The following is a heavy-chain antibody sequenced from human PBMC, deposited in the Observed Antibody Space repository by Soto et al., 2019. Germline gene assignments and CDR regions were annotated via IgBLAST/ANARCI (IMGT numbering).Heavy chain of an antibody. Sequence: SETLSLTCTVSGGSISSSSYYWGWIRQPPGKGLEWIGSIYYSGSTYYNPSLKSRVTISVDTSKNQFSRKLSSVTAADTAVYYCARSQSEAKAVAGHPLASENVGDAFDIWGQGTMVTVSS. D-gene: IGHD6-19*01. CDR3: ARSQSEAKAVAGHPLASENVGDAFDI. J-gene: IGHJ3*02. CDR1: GGSISSSSYY. CDR2: IYYSGST. V-gene: IGHV4-39*01.